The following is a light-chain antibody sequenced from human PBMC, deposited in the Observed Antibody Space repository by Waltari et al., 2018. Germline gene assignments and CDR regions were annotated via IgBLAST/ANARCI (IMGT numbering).Light chain of an antibody. CDR3: QSYDRGLSAL. CDR2: ENN. CDR1: SSNIGDSY. V-gene: IGLV1-40*01. J-gene: IGLJ2*01. Sequence: QAVLTQPPSVSGAPGQTVSISCSGSSSNIGDSYVQWYQQVPGTAPKLLIYENNKRPSGISDGVSGSQSGTSGSLTVTGLQSEYEADYYCQSYDRGLSALFGGGTRLTVL.